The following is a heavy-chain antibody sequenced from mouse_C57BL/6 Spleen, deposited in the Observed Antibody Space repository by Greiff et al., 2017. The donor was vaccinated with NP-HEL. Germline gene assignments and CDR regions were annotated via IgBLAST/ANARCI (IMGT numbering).Heavy chain of an antibody. CDR2: ISDGGSYT. CDR3: ARDRH. CDR1: GFTFSSYA. J-gene: IGHJ4*01. Sequence: EVKLVESGGGLVKPGGSLKLSCAASGFTFSSYAMSWVRQTPEKRLEWVATISDGGSYTYYPDNVKGRFTISRDNAKNNLYLQMSHLKSEDTAMYYCARDRHWGQGTSVTVSS. V-gene: IGHV5-4*01.